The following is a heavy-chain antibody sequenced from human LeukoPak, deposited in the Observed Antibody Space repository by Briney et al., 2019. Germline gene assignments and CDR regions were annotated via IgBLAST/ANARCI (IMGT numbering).Heavy chain of an antibody. CDR3: ASTSDYYDSRWFDP. CDR2: ISAYNGNT. V-gene: IGHV1-18*01. Sequence: ASVKVSCRASGYTFTSYGISWVRQAPGQGLEWMGWISAYNGNTNYAQKLQGRVTMTTDTSTSTAYMELRSLRSDDTAVYYCASTSDYYDSRWFDPWGQGTLVTVSS. J-gene: IGHJ5*02. CDR1: GYTFTSYG. D-gene: IGHD3-22*01.